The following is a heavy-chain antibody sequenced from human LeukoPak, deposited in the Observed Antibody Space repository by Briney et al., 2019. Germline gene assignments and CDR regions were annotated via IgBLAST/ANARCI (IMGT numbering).Heavy chain of an antibody. Sequence: SVKVSCKASGGTFSSYNISWVRQAPGQGLEWMGRIIPILGIANYAQKFQGRVTITADKATSTAYMELSSLRSEDTAVYYCARDAYSYGPDHAFDIWGQGTMVTVSS. CDR1: GGTFSSYN. CDR3: ARDAYSYGPDHAFDI. J-gene: IGHJ3*02. D-gene: IGHD5-18*01. CDR2: IIPILGIA. V-gene: IGHV1-69*04.